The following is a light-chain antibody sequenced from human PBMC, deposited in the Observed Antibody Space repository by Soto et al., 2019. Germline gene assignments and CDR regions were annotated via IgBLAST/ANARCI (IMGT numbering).Light chain of an antibody. CDR1: SSDVGGYNR. Sequence: HSVLTQPASVSGSPGQSITISCTGTSSDVGGYNRVSWYQQHPGKAPKLMIYAVSYRPSGVSSRFSGSKSGNTASLTISGLQAEDEADYYCSSYTSTTTGVIFGGGTKLTVL. V-gene: IGLV2-14*01. CDR3: SSYTSTTTGVI. J-gene: IGLJ2*01. CDR2: AVS.